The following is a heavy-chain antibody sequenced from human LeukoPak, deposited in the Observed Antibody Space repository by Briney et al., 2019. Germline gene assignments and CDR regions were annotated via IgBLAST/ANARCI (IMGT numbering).Heavy chain of an antibody. Sequence: SETLSLTCTVSGGSISSYYWSWIRQPPGKGLEWIGYIYYSGSTNYNPSLKSRVTISVDTSKNQFSLKLSSVTAADTAVYYCARRGSSLRYCSGGSCYLSAYYYMDVWGKGTTVTISS. CDR3: ARRGSSLRYCSGGSCYLSAYYYMDV. J-gene: IGHJ6*03. CDR2: IYYSGST. V-gene: IGHV4-59*12. D-gene: IGHD2-15*01. CDR1: GGSISSYY.